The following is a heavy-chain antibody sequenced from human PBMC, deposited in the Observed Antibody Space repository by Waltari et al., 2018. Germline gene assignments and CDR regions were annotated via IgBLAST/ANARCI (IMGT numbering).Heavy chain of an antibody. Sequence: EVQLVESGGASVQPGGSRSLSCAASGSTFSSYWMHRVRQAPGKGLVWVERINSDGSSTHYADSVKGRFTISRDNAKNTLYLQMNSLRAEDTAVYYCARDRSSLFDYWGQGTLVTVSS. CDR1: GSTFSSYW. D-gene: IGHD2-2*01. J-gene: IGHJ4*02. CDR2: INSDGSST. V-gene: IGHV3-74*01. CDR3: ARDRSSLFDY.